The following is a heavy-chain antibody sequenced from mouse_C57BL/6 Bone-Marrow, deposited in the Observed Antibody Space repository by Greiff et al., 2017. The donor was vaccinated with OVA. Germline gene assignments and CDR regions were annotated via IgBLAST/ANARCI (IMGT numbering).Heavy chain of an antibody. CDR1: GYAFSSYW. CDR3: ARRAIYYDYDGDY. V-gene: IGHV1-80*01. D-gene: IGHD2-4*01. J-gene: IGHJ2*01. CDR2: IYPGDGDT. Sequence: VQLQQSGAELVKPGASVKISCKASGYAFSSYWMNWVKQRPGKGLEWIGQIYPGDGDTNYNGKFKGQATLTADKSSSTAYMQLSSLTSEDSAVYFCARRAIYYDYDGDYWGQGTTLTVSS.